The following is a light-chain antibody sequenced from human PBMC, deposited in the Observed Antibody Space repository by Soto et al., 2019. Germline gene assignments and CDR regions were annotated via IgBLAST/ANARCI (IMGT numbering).Light chain of an antibody. CDR1: QSVSSSY. Sequence: EIVLTQSTGTLSLPPQERATLSCRASQSVSSSYLAWYQQKPGQAPRLLIYGASSRATGIPDSFSGSGSGTDFTLTISRLEPEDFAVYYCQQYGSSLFTFGPGTKVDIK. CDR2: GAS. V-gene: IGKV3-20*01. CDR3: QQYGSSLFT. J-gene: IGKJ3*01.